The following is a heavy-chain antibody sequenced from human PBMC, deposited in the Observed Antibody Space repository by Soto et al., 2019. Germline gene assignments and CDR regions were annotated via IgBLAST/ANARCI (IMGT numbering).Heavy chain of an antibody. D-gene: IGHD3-10*01. V-gene: IGHV3-11*06. J-gene: IGHJ6*02. CDR3: ASLEKSYGEV. CDR2: ISSSGSST. CDR1: GFTFGDYY. Sequence: PGGSLRLSCVVSGFTFGDYYMSWIRQAPGKGLEWVSYISSSGSSTNYADSVKDRFTVSRDNAKSSLFLQMNSLRVEDTGVYYCASLEKSYGEVWGQGTTVTV.